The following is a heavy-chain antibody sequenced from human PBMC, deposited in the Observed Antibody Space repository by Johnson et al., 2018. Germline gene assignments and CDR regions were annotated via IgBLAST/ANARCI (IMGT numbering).Heavy chain of an antibody. J-gene: IGHJ1*01. CDR3: AKHSSAYISLSYFQH. V-gene: IGHV3-30*18. CDR2: ISYDGSNK. CDR1: GFTFSSYG. D-gene: IGHD3-22*01. Sequence: VQLLESGGGVVQPGRSLRLSCAASGFTFSSYGMHWVRQAPGKGLEWVAVISYDGSNKYYADSVKGRFTISRDNAKNSLYLQMNSRRAEDTALYYCAKHSSAYISLSYFQHWGQGTLVTVSS.